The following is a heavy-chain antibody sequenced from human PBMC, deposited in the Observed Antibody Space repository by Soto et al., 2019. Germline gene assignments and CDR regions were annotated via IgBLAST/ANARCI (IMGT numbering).Heavy chain of an antibody. D-gene: IGHD4-17*01. V-gene: IGHV3-66*01. CDR2: IYIGGST. J-gene: IGHJ3*02. CDR3: ARDWIDYGDDAFDI. Sequence: GGSLRLSCAASGFTVSSNYMSWVRQAPGKGLAWVSVIYIGGSTYYADSVKGRFTISRDNSKNTLYLQMNSLRAEDTAVYYCARDWIDYGDDAFDIWGQGTMVTVSS. CDR1: GFTVSSNY.